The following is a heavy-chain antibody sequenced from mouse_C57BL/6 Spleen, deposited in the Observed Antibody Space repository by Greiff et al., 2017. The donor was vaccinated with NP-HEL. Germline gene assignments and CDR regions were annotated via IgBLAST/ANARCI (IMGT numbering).Heavy chain of an antibody. Sequence: VQLQQSGPELVKPGASVKISCKASGYAFSSSWMNWVKQRPGKGLEWIGRIYPGDGDTNYNGKFKGKATLTADKSSSTAYMQLSSLTSEDSAVYFCARFPYYGSSVYAMDYWGQGTSVTVSS. CDR3: ARFPYYGSSVYAMDY. CDR2: IYPGDGDT. D-gene: IGHD1-1*01. CDR1: GYAFSSSW. J-gene: IGHJ4*01. V-gene: IGHV1-82*01.